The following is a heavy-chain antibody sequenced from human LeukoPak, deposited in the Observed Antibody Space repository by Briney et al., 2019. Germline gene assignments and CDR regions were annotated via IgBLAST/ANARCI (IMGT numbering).Heavy chain of an antibody. Sequence: GGSLRLSCAASGFTFSSYGMHWVRQAPGKGLEWVAFIRYDGSNNYYADSVKGRFTISRDNSKNTLYLQMNSLRAEDTAVYYCAKTVITMVRGVVDYWGQGTLVTVSS. CDR2: IRYDGSNN. CDR1: GFTFSSYG. CDR3: AKTVITMVRGVVDY. V-gene: IGHV3-30*02. J-gene: IGHJ4*02. D-gene: IGHD3-10*01.